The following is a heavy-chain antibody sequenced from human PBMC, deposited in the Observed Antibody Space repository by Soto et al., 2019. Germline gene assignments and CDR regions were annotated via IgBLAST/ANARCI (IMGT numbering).Heavy chain of an antibody. CDR3: TTGSVEGV. CDR1: DFTFIDSW. Sequence: EVQLVESGGDLVKPGGSLTLSCAASDFTFIDSWMNWVRQAPGKGLEWVGRVKTKAQGETTDYAAPVKGRFTISRDDSTYTFYLHMRSLKADDTAVYYCTTGSVEGVWGQGTTVTVSS. CDR2: VKTKAQGETT. V-gene: IGHV3-15*07. D-gene: IGHD2-15*01. J-gene: IGHJ6*02.